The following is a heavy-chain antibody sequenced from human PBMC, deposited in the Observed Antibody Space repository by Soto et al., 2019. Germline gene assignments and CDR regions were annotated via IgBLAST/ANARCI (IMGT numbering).Heavy chain of an antibody. CDR1: GLSFGTSGVG. J-gene: IGHJ3*02. CDR2: IYWNDDK. Sequence: QITLKESGPTQVKPTQTLTLTCTASGLSFGTSGVGVGWIRQPPGEALAWLALIYWNDDKRYSPSLKSSLTITKDTSKNQVVLTMTNVDPVHTATYYCAAMTTVATAAFDICGQWTTVTVSS. CDR3: AAMTTVATAAFDI. D-gene: IGHD4-17*01. V-gene: IGHV2-5*01.